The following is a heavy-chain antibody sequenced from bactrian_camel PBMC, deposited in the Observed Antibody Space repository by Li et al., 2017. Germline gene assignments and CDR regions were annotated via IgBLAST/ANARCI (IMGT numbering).Heavy chain of an antibody. CDR2: IDSAGNS. CDR1: TDTPSAYMMSPNMNC. CDR3: LRSFGEAI. D-gene: IGHD1*01. V-gene: IGHV3S53*01. J-gene: IGHJ4*01. Sequence: QVQLVESGGGSVQAGGSLTLSCVVSTDTPSAYMMSPNMNCMAWFRQAPGQEREKVAEIDSAGNSHYSESVKGRFTVARDSAKSTVFLQMNGLKPEDSAVYYCLRSFGEAIWGQGTQVTVS.